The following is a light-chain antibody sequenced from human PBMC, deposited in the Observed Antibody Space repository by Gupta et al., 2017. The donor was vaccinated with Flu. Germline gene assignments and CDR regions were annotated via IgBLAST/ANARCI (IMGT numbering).Light chain of an antibody. J-gene: IGKJ1*01. V-gene: IGKV3-20*01. CDR3: QQYGSSTWPQT. Sequence: LSWSPRESATLSCRDSRTVDSSYLAGYQRKPGPGHSLLIYVASSRATGIPDRVRFSGSGTDFALTISSLEPEDVALSDCQQYGSSTWPQTFGQGTKLEIK. CDR1: RTVDSSY. CDR2: VAS.